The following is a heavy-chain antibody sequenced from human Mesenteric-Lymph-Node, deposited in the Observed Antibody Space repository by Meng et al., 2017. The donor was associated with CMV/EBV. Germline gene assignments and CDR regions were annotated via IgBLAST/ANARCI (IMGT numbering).Heavy chain of an antibody. D-gene: IGHD2-2*01. Sequence: GESLKISCAASGFTFTSYAMNWVRQAPGKGLEWISYISTSGKSLYDADSVKGRFTISRDNAKNSLYLQMNSLRAEDTAVYYCARDPAYCTSTSCYSGLGDYFGMDVWGQGTTVTVSS. V-gene: IGHV3-48*04. J-gene: IGHJ6*02. CDR2: ISTSGKSL. CDR1: GFTFTSYA. CDR3: ARDPAYCTSTSCYSGLGDYFGMDV.